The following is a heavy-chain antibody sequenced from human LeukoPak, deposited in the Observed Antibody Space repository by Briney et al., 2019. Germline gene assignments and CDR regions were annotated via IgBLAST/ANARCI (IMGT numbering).Heavy chain of an antibody. D-gene: IGHD3-22*01. CDR2: ISGGGGST. Sequence: GGSLRLSCAASGFTFTSYSMNWVRQAPGKGLEWVSTISGGGGSTYYADSVKGRFTISRDNSKNTLYLQMNSLRAEDTAVYYCARDVTRYYDSSGSFDYWGQGTLVTVSS. J-gene: IGHJ4*02. CDR3: ARDVTRYYDSSGSFDY. V-gene: IGHV3-23*01. CDR1: GFTFTSYS.